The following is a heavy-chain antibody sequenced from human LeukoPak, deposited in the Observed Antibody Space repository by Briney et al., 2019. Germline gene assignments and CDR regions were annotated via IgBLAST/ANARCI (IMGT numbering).Heavy chain of an antibody. V-gene: IGHV4-38-2*02. J-gene: IGHJ5*02. CDR1: GDSISSDYY. Sequence: SETLSLTCTVSGDSISSDYYWGWIRQPPGKGLEWIGEINHSGSTNYNPSLKSRVTISVDTSKNQFSLKLSSVTAADTAVYYCARLARGLRGVIWFDPWGQGTLVTVSS. CDR2: INHSGST. D-gene: IGHD3-3*01. CDR3: ARLARGLRGVIWFDP.